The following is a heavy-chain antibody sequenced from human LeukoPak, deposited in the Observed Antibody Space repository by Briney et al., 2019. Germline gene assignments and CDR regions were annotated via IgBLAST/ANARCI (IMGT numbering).Heavy chain of an antibody. Sequence: ASVKVSCKASGYTFTSYGISWVRQAPGQGLEWMGWISAYNGNTNYAQKLQGRVTMTTDTSTSTAYMELRSLRSDDTAVYYCARAFQVYYDSSGTNWFDPWGQGTLVTVSS. D-gene: IGHD3-22*01. J-gene: IGHJ5*02. CDR1: GYTFTSYG. V-gene: IGHV1-18*01. CDR2: ISAYNGNT. CDR3: ARAFQVYYDSSGTNWFDP.